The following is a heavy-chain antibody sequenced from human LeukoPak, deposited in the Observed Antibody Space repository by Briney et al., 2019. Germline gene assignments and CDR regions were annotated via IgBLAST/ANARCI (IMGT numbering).Heavy chain of an antibody. CDR2: IYYSVST. V-gene: IGHV4-39*07. CDR3: ARVSSLSIPSSLFDY. J-gene: IGHJ4*02. D-gene: IGHD6-6*01. CDR1: GGSITSSSYY. Sequence: SETRSLTCTVSGGSITSSSYYWGWIRQPPGKGLKWIGSIYYSVSTYYHPSLKTRVTISVDTSKNQFSLKLSSVTAADTAVYYCARVSSLSIPSSLFDYWGQGTLVTVSS.